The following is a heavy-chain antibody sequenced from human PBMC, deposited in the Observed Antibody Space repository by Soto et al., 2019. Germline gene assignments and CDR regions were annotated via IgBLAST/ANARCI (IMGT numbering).Heavy chain of an antibody. D-gene: IGHD2-21*02. CDR2: IKQDGSER. CDR3: VREGKLGVMAALPRPSSAMNA. V-gene: IGHV3-7*03. J-gene: IGHJ6*02. CDR1: RFTFTSYW. Sequence: PGGSLRLSCAASRFTFTSYWMSWVRRAPGKGLEWVANIKQDGSERYYVDSVKGRFTISRDNAKDSLFLQMNNLRADDTAVYFCVREGKLGVMAALPRPSSAMNARDPGTTLTV.